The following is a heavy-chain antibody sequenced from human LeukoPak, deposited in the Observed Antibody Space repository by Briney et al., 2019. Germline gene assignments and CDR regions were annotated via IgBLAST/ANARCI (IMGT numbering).Heavy chain of an antibody. Sequence: GGSLRLSSAASGFTFSSSPMTWVRQAPGKGLEWVSSISGSRGSTYYADSVKGWFTISRDNSKNTLYLQMNSLRAEDTAVYYCAKIIAAAGLDYWGQGTLVTVSS. CDR3: AKIIAAAGLDY. CDR1: GFTFSSSP. CDR2: ISGSRGST. D-gene: IGHD6-13*01. J-gene: IGHJ4*02. V-gene: IGHV3-23*01.